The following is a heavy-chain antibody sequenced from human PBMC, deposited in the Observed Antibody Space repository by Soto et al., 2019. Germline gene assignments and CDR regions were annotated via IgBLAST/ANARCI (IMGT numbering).Heavy chain of an antibody. J-gene: IGHJ3*02. CDR1: GGSISSGGYY. Sequence: QVQLQESGPGLVKPSQTLSLTCTVSGGSISSGGYYWSWIRQHPGKGLEWIGYIYYSGSTYYNPSLKSRVTLSVDTSKNQFSLKLSSVTAAYTAVYYCARRLEAAHAFDIWGQGTMVTVSS. V-gene: IGHV4-31*03. CDR2: IYYSGST. D-gene: IGHD3-22*01. CDR3: ARRLEAAHAFDI.